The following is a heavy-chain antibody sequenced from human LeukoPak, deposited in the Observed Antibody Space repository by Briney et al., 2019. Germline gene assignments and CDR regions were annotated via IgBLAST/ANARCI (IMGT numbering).Heavy chain of an antibody. D-gene: IGHD3-9*01. V-gene: IGHV4-38-2*01. CDR3: ASTYYDILTGYYNVPPSLDV. CDR2: IYHSGST. J-gene: IGHJ6*04. Sequence: SETLSLTCAVSGYSISSGYYWGWIRQPPGKGLEWIGSIYHSGSTYYNPSLKSRVTISVDTSKNQFSLKLSSVTAADTAVYYCASTYYDILTGYYNVPPSLDVWGEGTTVTVSS. CDR1: GYSISSGYY.